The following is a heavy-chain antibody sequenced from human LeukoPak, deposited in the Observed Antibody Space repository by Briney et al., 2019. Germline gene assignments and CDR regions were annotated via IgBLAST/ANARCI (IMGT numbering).Heavy chain of an antibody. Sequence: KPSETLSLTCTVSGGSISSGSYYWSWIRQPAGKGLEWIGRIYTSGSTNYNPSLKSRVTISVDTSKNQFSLKLSSVTAADTAVYYCARAEYCSSTSCPDAFDIWGQGTMVTVSS. CDR1: GGSISSGSYY. CDR3: ARAEYCSSTSCPDAFDI. CDR2: IYTSGST. D-gene: IGHD2-2*01. J-gene: IGHJ3*02. V-gene: IGHV4-61*02.